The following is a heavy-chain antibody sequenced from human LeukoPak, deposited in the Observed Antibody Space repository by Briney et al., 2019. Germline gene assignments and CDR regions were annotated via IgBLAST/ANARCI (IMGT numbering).Heavy chain of an antibody. J-gene: IGHJ4*02. Sequence: PGGSLRLSCAASGITFGSYWMTWVRQAPGKGLECVANIKPDGSEKHYVDSVEGRFTISRDNAKNSLFLEMNSLRAEDTAVYYCARERGDIVVVPAAMGIFDYWGQGTLVTVSS. CDR2: IKPDGSEK. CDR1: GITFGSYW. D-gene: IGHD2-2*01. CDR3: ARERGDIVVVPAAMGIFDY. V-gene: IGHV3-7*05.